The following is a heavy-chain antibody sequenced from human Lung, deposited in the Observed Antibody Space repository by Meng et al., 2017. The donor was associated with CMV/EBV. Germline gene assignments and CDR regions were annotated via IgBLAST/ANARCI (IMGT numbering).Heavy chain of an antibody. D-gene: IGHD2-2*01. J-gene: IGHJ6*02. CDR3: AREGYCSSTSCLYYYYYGMDV. CDR1: GFTFSSYW. CDR2: INSDGSST. Sequence: SXADSGFTFSSYWMHWVRQAPGKGLVWLSRINSDGSSTSYADSVKGRFTISRDNAKNTLYLQMNSLRAEDTAVYYCAREGYCSSTSCLYYYYYGMDVWGQGAXVTVSS. V-gene: IGHV3-74*01.